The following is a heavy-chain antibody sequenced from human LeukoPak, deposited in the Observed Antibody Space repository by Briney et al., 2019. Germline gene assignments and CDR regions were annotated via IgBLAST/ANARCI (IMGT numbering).Heavy chain of an antibody. CDR2: ISGSGGST. CDR3: AKMGNPRGIAVAGPDPNFDY. V-gene: IGHV3-23*01. D-gene: IGHD6-19*01. J-gene: IGHJ4*02. CDR1: GFTFSSYA. Sequence: GGSLRLSCAASGFTFSSYAMSWVRQAPGKRLEWVSAISGSGGSTYYADSVKGRFTISRDNSKNTLYLQMNSLRAEDTAVYYCAKMGNPRGIAVAGPDPNFDYWGQGTLVTVSS.